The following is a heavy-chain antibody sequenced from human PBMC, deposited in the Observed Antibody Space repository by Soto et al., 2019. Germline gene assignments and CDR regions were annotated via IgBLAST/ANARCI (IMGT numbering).Heavy chain of an antibody. CDR2: IYYSGST. D-gene: IGHD4-17*01. CDR3: ARAYGDYVFDY. CDR1: GGSISSYY. V-gene: IGHV4-59*01. Sequence: SETLSLTCTVSGGSISSYYWSWIRQPPGKGLEGIGYIYYSGSTNYNPSLKSRVTISVDTSKNQFSLKLSSVTAADTAVYYCARAYGDYVFDYWGQGTLVTVSS. J-gene: IGHJ4*02.